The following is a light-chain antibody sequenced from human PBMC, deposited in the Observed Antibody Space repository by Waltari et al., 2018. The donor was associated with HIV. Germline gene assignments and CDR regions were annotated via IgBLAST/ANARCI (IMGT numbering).Light chain of an antibody. CDR2: DTS. V-gene: IGKV3-11*01. CDR1: QSVGRY. J-gene: IGKJ4*01. CDR3: QQRSTWPPVT. Sequence: EVVLTQSPATLSLSPGERATLSCTASQSVGRYLAWYQQKPGQSPRLLIYDTSDGAAGIPARFSGGVSATDFTLTISSVEPEDSAVYYCQQRSTWPPVTFGGGTRVEIK.